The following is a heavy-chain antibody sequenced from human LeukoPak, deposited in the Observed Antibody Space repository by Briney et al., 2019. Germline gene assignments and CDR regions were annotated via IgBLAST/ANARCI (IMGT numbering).Heavy chain of an antibody. CDR2: FDPKDGET. Sequence: ASVKVSCKVSGYTLTELSMHWVRQAPGKGLEWMGGFDPKDGETIYAQKFQGRVTMTRDTSTSTVYMELSSLRSEDTAVYYCARAGHIVVVVAATGFDYWGQGTLVTVSS. V-gene: IGHV1-24*01. CDR3: ARAGHIVVVVAATGFDY. D-gene: IGHD2-15*01. J-gene: IGHJ4*02. CDR1: GYTLTELS.